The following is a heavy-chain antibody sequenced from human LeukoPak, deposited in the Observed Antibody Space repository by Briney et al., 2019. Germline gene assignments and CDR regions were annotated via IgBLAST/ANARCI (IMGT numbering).Heavy chain of an antibody. D-gene: IGHD2-21*01. V-gene: IGHV4-34*01. CDR1: GGSFSGYY. CDR3: ARERVVVIAPRGWFDP. Sequence: SETLSLTCAVYGGSFSGYYWSWIRQPPGKGLEWIGEINHSGSTNYNPSLKSRVTISVDTSKNQFSLKLSSVTAADTAVYYCARERVVVIAPRGWFDPWGQGTLVTVSS. CDR2: INHSGST. J-gene: IGHJ5*02.